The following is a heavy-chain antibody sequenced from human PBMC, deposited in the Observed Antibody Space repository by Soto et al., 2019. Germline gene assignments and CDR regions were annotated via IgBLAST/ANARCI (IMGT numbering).Heavy chain of an antibody. CDR1: GFTFSSYG. Sequence: QVQLVESGGGVVQPGRSLRLSCAASGFTFSSYGMHWVRQAPGKGLEWVAVISYDGSNKYYADSVRGRFTISRDNSKNTLYLQMNSLRAEDTAVYYCAKDIRGVDFWTANVYYYYGMDVWGQGTTVTISS. V-gene: IGHV3-30*18. CDR3: AKDIRGVDFWTANVYYYYGMDV. D-gene: IGHD3-3*01. J-gene: IGHJ6*02. CDR2: ISYDGSNK.